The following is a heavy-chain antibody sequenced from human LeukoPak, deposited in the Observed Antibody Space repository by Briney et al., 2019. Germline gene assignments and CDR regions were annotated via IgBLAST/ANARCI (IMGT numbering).Heavy chain of an antibody. J-gene: IGHJ4*02. CDR2: LSGSGTTI. Sequence: PGGSLRHSCAASGLTYSSSEMNWVRQAPGKGLEGVSYLSGSGTTIYYADSVRGRFTISRDNARNSLYLQMNSLRAEDTAIYYCARNPPMGHFFDCWGQGTLVTVSS. CDR3: ARNPPMGHFFDC. V-gene: IGHV3-48*03. D-gene: IGHD3-10*01. CDR1: GLTYSSSE.